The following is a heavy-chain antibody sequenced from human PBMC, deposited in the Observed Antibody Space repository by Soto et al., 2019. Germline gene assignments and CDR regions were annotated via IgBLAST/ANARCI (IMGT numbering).Heavy chain of an antibody. CDR1: GFSLSNYF. J-gene: IGHJ6*02. D-gene: IGHD2-15*01. V-gene: IGHV3-30-3*01. CDR3: ARGDNYYGMDV. CDR2: ISYDGSNK. Sequence: PGGSLRLSCAASGFSLSNYFMHWVRQAPGKGLEWVAIISYDGSNKHYADSVKGRFTISRDNSKNTLYVQMNSLRAEDTAVYRCARGDNYYGMDVWGQGTTVTVSS.